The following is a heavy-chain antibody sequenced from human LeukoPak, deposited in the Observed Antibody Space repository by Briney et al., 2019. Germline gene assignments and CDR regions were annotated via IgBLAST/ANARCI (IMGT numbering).Heavy chain of an antibody. CDR1: GGSFSGYY. D-gene: IGHD3-10*01. J-gene: IGHJ6*02. V-gene: IGHV4-34*01. CDR2: INHSGST. Sequence: SETLSLTCAVYGGSFSGYYWSWIRQPPGKGLEWIGEINHSGSTNYNPSLKSRVTISVDTSKNQFSLKLSSVTAADTAVYYCASGYYYGSGSYYIHYGMDVWGQGTTVTVSS. CDR3: ASGYYYGSGSYYIHYGMDV.